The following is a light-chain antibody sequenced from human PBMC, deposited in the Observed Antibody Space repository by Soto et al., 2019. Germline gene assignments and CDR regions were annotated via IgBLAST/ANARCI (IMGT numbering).Light chain of an antibody. CDR1: QSISSY. CDR2: AAP. V-gene: IGKV1-39*01. CDR3: QQSYSTPLT. J-gene: IGKJ4*01. Sequence: DIQMTQSPSSLSASVGDRVTITCRASQSISSYLNWYQQKPGKAPKLLIYAAPSLQSGVPSRFSGSGSGTDFTLTISSLQPEDFAPYYCQQSYSTPLTFGGGTKVEIK.